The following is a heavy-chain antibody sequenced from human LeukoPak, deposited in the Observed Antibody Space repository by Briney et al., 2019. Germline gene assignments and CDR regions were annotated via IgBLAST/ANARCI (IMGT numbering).Heavy chain of an antibody. D-gene: IGHD6-19*01. V-gene: IGHV3-30*18. CDR2: ISYDGSNR. Sequence: GRSLRLSCVASGFTFSSYGMHWVRQAPGKGLEWEAFISYDGSNRYYVDSVKGRFTISRDNSKNTLYLQMNSLRPEDTAVYYCAKVRGPGEVSGWYYFDSWGQGTLVTVSS. CDR3: AKVRGPGEVSGWYYFDS. CDR1: GFTFSSYG. J-gene: IGHJ4*02.